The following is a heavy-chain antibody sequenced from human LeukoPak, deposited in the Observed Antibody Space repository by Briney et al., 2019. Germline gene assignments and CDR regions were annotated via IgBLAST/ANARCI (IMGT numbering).Heavy chain of an antibody. CDR3: AKVPSTAYCSSTSCYGYYYYYMDV. CDR2: ISGSGGST. D-gene: IGHD2-2*01. Sequence: GGSLSLSCAASGFTFSSYAMSWVRQAPGKGLEWVSAISGSGGSTYYADSVKGRFTISRDNSKNTLYLQMNSLRAEDTAVYYCAKVPSTAYCSSTSCYGYYYYYMDVWGKGTTVTVSS. CDR1: GFTFSSYA. V-gene: IGHV3-23*01. J-gene: IGHJ6*03.